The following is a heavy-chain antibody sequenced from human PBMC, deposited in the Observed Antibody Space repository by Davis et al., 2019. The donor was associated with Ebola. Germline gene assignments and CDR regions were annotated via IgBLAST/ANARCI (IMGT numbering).Heavy chain of an antibody. V-gene: IGHV1-3*01. Sequence: ASVKVSCKASGYTFTSYAMHWVRQAPGQRLEWMGWINAGNGNTKYSQKFQGRVTITRDTSASTAYMELSSLRSEDTAVYYCARDGQHYYGSGCFDYWGQGTLVTVSS. J-gene: IGHJ4*02. CDR1: GYTFTSYA. D-gene: IGHD3-10*01. CDR3: ARDGQHYYGSGCFDY. CDR2: INAGNGNT.